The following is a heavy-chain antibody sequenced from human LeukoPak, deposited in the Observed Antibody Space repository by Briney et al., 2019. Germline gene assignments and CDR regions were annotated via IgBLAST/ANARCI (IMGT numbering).Heavy chain of an antibody. CDR2: IYTSGST. CDR3: ARANYDFWSGYSYSYGMDV. V-gene: IGHV4-4*07. Sequence: SETLSLTCTVSGGSISSYYWSWIRQPAGKGLEWIGRIYTSGSTNYNPSLKSRVTISVDTSKNQFSLKLSSVTAADTAVYYCARANYDFWSGYSYSYGMDVWGQGTTVTVSS. CDR1: GGSISSYY. D-gene: IGHD3-3*01. J-gene: IGHJ6*02.